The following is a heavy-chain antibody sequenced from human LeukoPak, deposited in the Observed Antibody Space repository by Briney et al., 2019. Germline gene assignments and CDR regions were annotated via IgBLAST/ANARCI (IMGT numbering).Heavy chain of an antibody. D-gene: IGHD3-10*01. V-gene: IGHV3-73*01. CDR3: TGNYYGSGSYADFDY. Sequence: GGSLRLSCAASGFTFSGSALHWVRQASGKGLEWVGRIRSTANGYETAYAASVKGRFTSSRDDSKNTAYLQMDSLKTEDTAVYYCTGNYYGSGSYADFDYWGQGTLVTVSS. CDR2: IRSTANGYET. J-gene: IGHJ4*02. CDR1: GFTFSGSA.